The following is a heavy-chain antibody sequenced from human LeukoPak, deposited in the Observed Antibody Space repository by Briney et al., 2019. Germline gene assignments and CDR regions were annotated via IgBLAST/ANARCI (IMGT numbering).Heavy chain of an antibody. V-gene: IGHV1-69*04. D-gene: IGHD1-14*01. J-gene: IGHJ4*02. CDR1: GGTFSSYA. Sequence: SVKVSCKASGGTFSSYAISWVRQAPGQGLEWMGRIIPILGIANYAQRFQGRVTITADKSTSTAYMELSSLRSEDTAVYYCARDTPENYFDYWGQGTLVTVSS. CDR3: ARDTPENYFDY. CDR2: IIPILGIA.